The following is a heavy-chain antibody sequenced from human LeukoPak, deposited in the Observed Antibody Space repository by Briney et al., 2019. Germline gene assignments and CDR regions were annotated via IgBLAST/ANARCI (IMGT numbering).Heavy chain of an antibody. V-gene: IGHV4-34*01. CDR2: TNHGGST. CDR3: ARQSTVTYHFDY. D-gene: IGHD4-17*01. CDR1: GGSFSGYA. J-gene: IGHJ4*02. Sequence: PSETLSLTCAVYGGSFSGYAWSWIRQPPGKGLEWIGETNHGGSTNYNPSLKSRVTILVDTSKNQFSLKLNSVTAADTAIYYCARQSTVTYHFDYWGQGTLVSVSS.